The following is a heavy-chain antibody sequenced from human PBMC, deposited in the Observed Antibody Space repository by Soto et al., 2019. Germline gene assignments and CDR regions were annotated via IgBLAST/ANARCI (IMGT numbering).Heavy chain of an antibody. CDR3: ARDLGYGLFDY. Sequence: PGGSLRLSCAASGFTFNKYWMYWVRQAPGKGLVWVSRINPDGSLSTHADSVKGRFTTSRDNAKNTVYLQMNSLRDEDTAVYYCARDLGYGLFDYWGQGTLVTVSS. D-gene: IGHD5-18*01. CDR1: GFTFNKYW. J-gene: IGHJ4*02. CDR2: INPDGSLS. V-gene: IGHV3-74*03.